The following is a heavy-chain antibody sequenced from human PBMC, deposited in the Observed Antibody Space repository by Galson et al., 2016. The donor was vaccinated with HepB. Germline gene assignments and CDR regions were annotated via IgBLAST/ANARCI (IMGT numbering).Heavy chain of an antibody. V-gene: IGHV1-8*01. Sequence: SVKVSCKAPGYTFSNYDINWVRQAPGQGPEWMAWMNPKSGNTGYAQSFKARVTMTRDTSISTAYMELYSLTSEDTAVYFCARGGTLPKTNLYGMDVWGQGTTVTVSS. D-gene: IGHD2-8*01. CDR3: ARGGTLPKTNLYGMDV. CDR1: GYTFSNYD. J-gene: IGHJ6*02. CDR2: MNPKSGNT.